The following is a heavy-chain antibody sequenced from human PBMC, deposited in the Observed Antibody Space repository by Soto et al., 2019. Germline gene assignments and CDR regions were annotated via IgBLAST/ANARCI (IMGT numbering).Heavy chain of an antibody. D-gene: IGHD3-10*01. CDR3: ARVSMVRGRPRYYYGMDV. J-gene: IGHJ6*02. Sequence: SETLSLTCAVYGGSFSGYYWSWIRQPPGKGLEWIGEINHSGGTNYNPSLKSRVTISVDTSKNQFSLKLSSVTAADTAVYYCARVSMVRGRPRYYYGMDVWGQGTTVTVSS. V-gene: IGHV4-34*01. CDR2: INHSGGT. CDR1: GGSFSGYY.